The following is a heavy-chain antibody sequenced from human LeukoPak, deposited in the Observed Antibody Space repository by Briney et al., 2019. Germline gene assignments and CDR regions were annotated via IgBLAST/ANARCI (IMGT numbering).Heavy chain of an antibody. J-gene: IGHJ2*01. CDR1: GFTFSSYW. V-gene: IGHV3-7*03. CDR3: ARAHGGYKVHWYFDL. D-gene: IGHD5-24*01. Sequence: PGGSLRLSCAASGFTFSSYWMSWVRQAPGKGLEWVANIKQDGSEKYYVDSVKGRFTISRDNAKNSLYLQMNSLRAEDTAVYYCARAHGGYKVHWYFDLWGRGTLVTVSS. CDR2: IKQDGSEK.